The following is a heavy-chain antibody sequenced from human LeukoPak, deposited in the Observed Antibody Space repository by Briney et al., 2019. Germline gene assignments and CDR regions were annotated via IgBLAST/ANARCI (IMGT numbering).Heavy chain of an antibody. CDR3: AGATWGSGYFDY. CDR1: GASISNYY. D-gene: IGHD7-27*01. CDR2: LYTSGSI. Sequence: SEALSLTCTVSGASISNYYWSWIRQPAGKGLEWIGRLYTSGSINFNPSLQSRITMSVDTSTNQFSLRLSSMTAADTAVYYCAGATWGSGYFDYWGQGTLVTVSS. J-gene: IGHJ4*02. V-gene: IGHV4-4*07.